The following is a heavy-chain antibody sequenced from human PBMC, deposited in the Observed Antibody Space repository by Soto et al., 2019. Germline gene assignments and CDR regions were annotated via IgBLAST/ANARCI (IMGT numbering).Heavy chain of an antibody. CDR3: ARGGVFREYNWFGP. J-gene: IGHJ5*02. V-gene: IGHV6-1*01. CDR2: TYYMSKWYN. D-gene: IGHD3-10*01. CDR1: GDDISSNSAA. Sequence: SQTLSLTCAISGDDISSNSAAWNWIRQSPSRGLEWLGRTYYMSKWYNDYAVSVRSRITINPDTSKNQFSLHLNSVTPEDTAVYSCARGGVFREYNWFGPWGQGTLVTVSS.